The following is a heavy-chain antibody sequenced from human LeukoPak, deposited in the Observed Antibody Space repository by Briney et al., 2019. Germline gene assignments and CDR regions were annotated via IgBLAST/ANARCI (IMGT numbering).Heavy chain of an antibody. CDR3: AREPTHTESGLIWFDP. J-gene: IGHJ5*02. CDR1: GFTFSHSA. CDR2: IGTGGSLI. D-gene: IGHD3/OR15-3a*01. V-gene: IGHV3-48*01. Sequence: PGGSLRLSCAASGFTFSHSAMNWVRQGPDKGLEWVAYIGTGGSLIVYADSVRGRFTISRDEAQNSLYLQMNSLRAEDTAVYYCAREPTHTESGLIWFDPWGQGTLVTVSS.